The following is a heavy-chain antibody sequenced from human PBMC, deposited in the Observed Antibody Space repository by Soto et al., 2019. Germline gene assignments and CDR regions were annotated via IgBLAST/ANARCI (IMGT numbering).Heavy chain of an antibody. V-gene: IGHV3-74*01. Sequence: PGGSLRLSCAASGFTFSSYWMHWVRQVPGKGLVWVSRINEYGSVINYADSVKGRFTIFRDNSKNTLYLEMNSLGAEDAAVYYCTRDIGGRGAYWGQGTLVTVSS. CDR1: GFTFSSYW. CDR2: INEYGSVI. J-gene: IGHJ4*02. CDR3: TRDIGGRGAY. D-gene: IGHD3-16*01.